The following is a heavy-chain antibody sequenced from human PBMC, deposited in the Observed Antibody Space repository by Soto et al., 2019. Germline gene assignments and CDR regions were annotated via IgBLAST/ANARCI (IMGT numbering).Heavy chain of an antibody. V-gene: IGHV3-73*01. Sequence: EVQLVESGGGLVRPGGSLKVSCTVSGFTFSGSSIHWVRHSSGRGLEWVGRMRSGAKNFATEYGASMKGRFIISRDDSKNTAYLEMNSLTADDTAVCYCQLRDNMDVWGKGTTV. CDR1: GFTFSGSS. J-gene: IGHJ6*04. CDR2: MRSGAKNFAT. CDR3: QLRDNMDV.